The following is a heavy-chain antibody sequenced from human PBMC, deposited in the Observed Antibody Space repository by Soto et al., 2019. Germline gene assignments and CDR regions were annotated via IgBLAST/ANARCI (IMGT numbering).Heavy chain of an antibody. CDR1: GFTFSSYG. CDR2: IWYDGSNK. CDR3: ARAFRYSSSWSGYYFDY. V-gene: IGHV3-33*01. D-gene: IGHD6-13*01. J-gene: IGHJ4*02. Sequence: GGSLRLSCAASGFTFSSYGMHWVRQAPGKGLEWVAVIWYDGSNKYYADSVKGRFTISRDNSQNTLYLQMNSLRAEDTAVYYCARAFRYSSSWSGYYFDYWGQGTLVTVSS.